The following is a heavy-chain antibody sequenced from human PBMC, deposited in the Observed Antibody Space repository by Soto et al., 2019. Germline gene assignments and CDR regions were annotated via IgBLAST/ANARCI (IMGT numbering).Heavy chain of an antibody. CDR3: VRGTSDLVATNRLFDX. CDR1: GFIFGSKW. V-gene: IGHV3-74*01. D-gene: IGHD1-1*01. CDR2: INSDGSNT. Sequence: GGSLRLSCAASGFIFGSKWMHWVRQAPGKGLVWVSHINSDGSNTNYADSVKGRFTISRDNAKNTLFLQMNSLRVEDTAVYYCVRGTSDLVATNRLFDXWGQGILVTVSS. J-gene: IGHJ4*02.